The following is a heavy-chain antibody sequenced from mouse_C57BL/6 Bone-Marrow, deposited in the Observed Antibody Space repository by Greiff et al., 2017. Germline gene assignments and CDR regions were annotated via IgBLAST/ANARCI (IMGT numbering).Heavy chain of an antibody. CDR1: GYTFTSYG. J-gene: IGHJ2*01. V-gene: IGHV1-81*01. CDR3: ARWGSTAEAPLYFGD. Sequence: VQLQQSGAELVRPGASVKMSCKASGYTFTSYGISWVKQRPGQGLEWIGEIYPRSGNTYYNEKFKGKATLTADTSSSTAYMELRSLTSVDSAVYFCARWGSTAEAPLYFGDWGQGTTLTVSS. CDR2: IYPRSGNT. D-gene: IGHD4-1*02.